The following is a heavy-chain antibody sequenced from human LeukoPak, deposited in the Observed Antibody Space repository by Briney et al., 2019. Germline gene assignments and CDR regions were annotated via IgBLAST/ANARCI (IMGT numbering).Heavy chain of an antibody. V-gene: IGHV3-11*05. CDR1: GFTFSDYY. CDR3: ARVEIAVSAKRGHWFNP. J-gene: IGHJ5*02. Sequence: PGGSLSLSCAASGFTFSDYYMSWIRQAPGKGLEWVSYISSSSSYTNYADSVKGRFTISRDNAKNSLYLQMNSLRAEDTAVYYCARVEIAVSAKRGHWFNPWGQATLVTVSS. D-gene: IGHD6-19*01. CDR2: ISSSSSYT.